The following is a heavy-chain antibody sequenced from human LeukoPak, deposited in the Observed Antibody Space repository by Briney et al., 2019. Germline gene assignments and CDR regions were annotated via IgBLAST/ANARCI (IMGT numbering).Heavy chain of an antibody. CDR3: ARATRVAARKLAYYYGMDV. CDR1: GFTFSSYS. D-gene: IGHD6-6*01. J-gene: IGHJ6*02. V-gene: IGHV3-21*01. Sequence: GGSLRLSCAASGFTFSSYSMNWVRQAPGKGLEWVSSISSSSSYIYYADSVKGRFTISRDNAKNSLYLQMNSLRAEDTAVYYCARATRVAARKLAYYYGMDVWGQGTTVTVPS. CDR2: ISSSSSYI.